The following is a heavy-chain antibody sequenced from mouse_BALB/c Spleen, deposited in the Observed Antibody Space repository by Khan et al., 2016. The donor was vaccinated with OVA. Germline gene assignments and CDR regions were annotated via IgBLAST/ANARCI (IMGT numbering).Heavy chain of an antibody. CDR1: GFSLTNYG. J-gene: IGHJ4*01. CDR3: ARQPYYNYNGMDY. V-gene: IGHV2-6-1*01. Sequence: QVQLKQSGPGLVAPSQSLSITCTISGFSLTNYGIHWVRQPPGKGLEWLVVIWSDGSTTYNSALKSRLTITKDNSKSQVFLKMNSLQTDDTAIYFCARQPYYNYNGMDYWSQGTSVTVSS. D-gene: IGHD2-12*01. CDR2: IWSDGST.